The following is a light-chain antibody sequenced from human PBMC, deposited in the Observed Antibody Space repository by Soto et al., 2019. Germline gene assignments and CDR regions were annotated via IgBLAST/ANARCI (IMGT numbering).Light chain of an antibody. CDR3: SSYTSSGVV. J-gene: IGLJ2*01. Sequence: QSVLTQPASVSGSPGQSITISWTGTSSDVGGYNYVSWYQQHPGKAPKLMIYEVSNRPSGVSNRFSGSKSGNTASLTISGLQAEDEADYYCSSYTSSGVVFGGGTKLTDL. CDR2: EVS. CDR1: SSDVGGYNY. V-gene: IGLV2-14*01.